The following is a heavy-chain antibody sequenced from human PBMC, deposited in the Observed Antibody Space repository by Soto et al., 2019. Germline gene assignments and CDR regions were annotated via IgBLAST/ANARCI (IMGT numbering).Heavy chain of an antibody. J-gene: IGHJ4*02. D-gene: IGHD5-18*01. CDR3: ARDLEYSYGFDF. V-gene: IGHV4-4*07. CDR2: IYTSGIT. Sequence: SETLSLTCTVSGGSIGRYHWIWIRQPAGKGLGWIGRIYTSGITNYSPSLKSRVTMSLDTSKNQFSLRLSPVTAADTAVYYCARDLEYSYGFDFWGQGALVTVSS. CDR1: GGSIGRYH.